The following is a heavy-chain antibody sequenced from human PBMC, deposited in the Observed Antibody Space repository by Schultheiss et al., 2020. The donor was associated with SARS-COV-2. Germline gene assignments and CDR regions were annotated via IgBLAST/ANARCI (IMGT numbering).Heavy chain of an antibody. CDR3: ARVGAAEPLDY. D-gene: IGHD6-13*01. CDR2: TRNKANSYTT. CDR1: GFTFSSYG. V-gene: IGHV3-72*01. Sequence: GGSLRLSCAASGFTFSSYGMHWVRQAPGKGLEWVGRTRNKANSYTTEYAASVKGRFTISRDDSKNSLYLQMNSLKTEDTAVYYCARVGAAEPLDYWGQGTLVTVSS. J-gene: IGHJ4*02.